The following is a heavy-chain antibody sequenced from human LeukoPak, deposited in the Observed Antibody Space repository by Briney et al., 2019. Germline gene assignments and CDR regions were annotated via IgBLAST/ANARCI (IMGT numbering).Heavy chain of an antibody. D-gene: IGHD6-19*01. CDR3: ARDSSGWYFDY. CDR2: INTNTGNP. Sequence: ASVKVSCKASGYTFTTYSMHWVRQAPGQGLEWMGWINTNTGNPTYAQGFTGRFVFSLDTSVSTAYLQISSLKAEDTAVYYCARDSSGWYFDYWGQGTLVTVSS. V-gene: IGHV7-4-1*02. J-gene: IGHJ4*02. CDR1: GYTFTTYS.